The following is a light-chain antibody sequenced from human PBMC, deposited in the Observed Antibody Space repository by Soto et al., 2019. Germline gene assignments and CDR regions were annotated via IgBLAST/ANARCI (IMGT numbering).Light chain of an antibody. Sequence: DIQMTQSPSSLSASVGDRVTITCRASQSISSYLNLYQQKPGNAPKLLIYAASSLQSGVPSRFSGSGSGTHFTLTISSLQPEDFATYYCQQANTFPPTFGQGTRLEI. CDR1: QSISSY. CDR3: QQANTFPPT. J-gene: IGKJ5*01. V-gene: IGKV1-39*01. CDR2: AAS.